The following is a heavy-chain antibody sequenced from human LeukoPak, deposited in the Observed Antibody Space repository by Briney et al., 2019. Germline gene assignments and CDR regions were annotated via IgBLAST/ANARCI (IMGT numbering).Heavy chain of an antibody. CDR2: IYYSGST. CDR3: ARYIVSYPHDAFDI. D-gene: IGHD1-26*01. J-gene: IGHJ3*02. V-gene: IGHV4-59*01. Sequence: SETLSLTCTVSGGSISSYYWSWIRQPPGKGLEWIGYIYYSGSTSYNPSLKSRVTISVDTSKKQFSLKLSSVTAADTAFYYCARYIVSYPHDAFDIWGQGAMVTVSS. CDR1: GGSISSYY.